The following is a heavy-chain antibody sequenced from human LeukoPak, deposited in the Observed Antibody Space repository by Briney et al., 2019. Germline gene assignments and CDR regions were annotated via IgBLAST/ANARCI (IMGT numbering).Heavy chain of an antibody. J-gene: IGHJ4*02. CDR3: TTATSVTTSWS. V-gene: IGHV3-15*01. Sequence: GGTLRLSCAASGFTFRNIWMTWVRQAPGKGLEWVGRIRSNSDGGTADYAAPVKGRFTISRDDSKTTLYLQLNSLKAEDTAVYYCTTATSVTTSWSWGQGTLVTVSS. CDR2: IRSNSDGGTA. D-gene: IGHD5-24*01. CDR1: GFTFRNIW.